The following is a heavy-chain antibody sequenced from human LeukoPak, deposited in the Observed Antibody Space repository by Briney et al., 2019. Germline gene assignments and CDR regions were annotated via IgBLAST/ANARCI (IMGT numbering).Heavy chain of an antibody. CDR3: ARERVGCSSTSCPFDY. CDR2: ISSSSSYV. Sequence: GGSLRLSCAASGFTFSSYSMNWVRQAPGKGLEWVSSISSSSSYVYYADSVKGRFTISRDNAKNSLYLQMNSLRAEDTAVYYCARERVGCSSTSCPFDYWGQGTLVTVSS. V-gene: IGHV3-21*01. J-gene: IGHJ4*02. D-gene: IGHD2-2*01. CDR1: GFTFSSYS.